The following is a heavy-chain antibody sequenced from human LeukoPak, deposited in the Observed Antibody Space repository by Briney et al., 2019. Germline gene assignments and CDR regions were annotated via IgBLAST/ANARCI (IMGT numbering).Heavy chain of an antibody. D-gene: IGHD4-17*01. Sequence: ASLRVSSTPSGDTFTIYAMHCGREAPGQRGWWMGWINAVNGNTKYTQKFNGRVTITRDTSASTAYSELSSLTSEHTAVYYCARAYGDYFDYFDYWGQGTLVTVSS. CDR2: INAVNGNT. V-gene: IGHV1-3*01. CDR3: ARAYGDYFDYFDY. J-gene: IGHJ4*02. CDR1: GDTFTIYA.